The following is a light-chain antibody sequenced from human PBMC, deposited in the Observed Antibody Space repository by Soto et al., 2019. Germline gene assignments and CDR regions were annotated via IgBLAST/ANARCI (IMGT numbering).Light chain of an antibody. CDR3: SSYTSSSTLV. J-gene: IGLJ2*01. CDR2: EVS. V-gene: IGLV2-14*01. CDR1: SNDIGAYKY. Sequence: QSALTQPASVSGSPGQSITISCTGSSNDIGAYKYVSWYQQYPGKAPKLIIFEVSNRPSGVSNRFSGSKSGNTASLTISGLQAEDEADYYCSSYTSSSTLVFGGGTKLTVL.